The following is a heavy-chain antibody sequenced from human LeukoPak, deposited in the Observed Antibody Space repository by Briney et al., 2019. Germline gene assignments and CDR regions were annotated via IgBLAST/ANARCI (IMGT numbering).Heavy chain of an antibody. CDR1: GFAFSSSG. Sequence: GGSLRLSCAASGFAFSSSGMHWVRQAPGKGLEWVAVISYEGSNTYYAESVKGRFTISRDNSKNSLYLQMNSLRAEDTAVYYCARKYCSSTSCYFTNMDVWGKGTTVTVSS. CDR3: ARKYCSSTSCYFTNMDV. CDR2: ISYEGSNT. D-gene: IGHD2-2*01. V-gene: IGHV3-30*03. J-gene: IGHJ6*03.